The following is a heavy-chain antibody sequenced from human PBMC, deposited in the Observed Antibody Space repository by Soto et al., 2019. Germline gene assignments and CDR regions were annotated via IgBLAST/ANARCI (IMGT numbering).Heavy chain of an antibody. J-gene: IGHJ6*03. D-gene: IGHD3-9*01. V-gene: IGHV4-34*01. Sequence: SETLSLTCAVYGGSFSGYYWSWIRQPPGKGLEWIGEIDHSGSTNYNPSLKSRVTISVDTSKNQFSLRLSSVTAADTAVYYCARGEVAIFPSIAAYYSYLDVWGKGTTVTVSS. CDR1: GGSFSGYY. CDR2: IDHSGST. CDR3: ARGEVAIFPSIAAYYSYLDV.